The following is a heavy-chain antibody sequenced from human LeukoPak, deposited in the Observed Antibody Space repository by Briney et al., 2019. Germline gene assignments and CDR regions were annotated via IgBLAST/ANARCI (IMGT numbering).Heavy chain of an antibody. J-gene: IGHJ5*02. CDR3: ARVGPYCSGGSCYSGNWFDP. D-gene: IGHD2-15*01. Sequence: SSETLSLTCTVSGGSISSYYWSWIRQPPGKGLEWIGEIYHSGSTNYNPSLKSRVTISVDKSKNQFSLKLSSVTAADTAVYYCARVGPYCSGGSCYSGNWFDPWGQGTLVTVSS. CDR2: IYHSGST. CDR1: GGSISSYY. V-gene: IGHV4-59*12.